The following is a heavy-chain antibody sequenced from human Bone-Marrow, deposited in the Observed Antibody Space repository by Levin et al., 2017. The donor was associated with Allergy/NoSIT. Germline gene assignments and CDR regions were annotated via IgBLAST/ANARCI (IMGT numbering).Heavy chain of an antibody. CDR3: AKDQWHARGGFDP. CDR1: GFTFSSYA. CDR2: ISGSGGST. J-gene: IGHJ5*02. Sequence: GESLKISCAASGFTFSSYAMSWVRQAPGKGLEWVSAISGSGGSTYYADSVKGRFTISRDNSKNTLYLQMNSLRAEDTAVYYCAKDQWHARGGFDPWGQGTLVTVSS. D-gene: IGHD6-19*01. V-gene: IGHV3-23*01.